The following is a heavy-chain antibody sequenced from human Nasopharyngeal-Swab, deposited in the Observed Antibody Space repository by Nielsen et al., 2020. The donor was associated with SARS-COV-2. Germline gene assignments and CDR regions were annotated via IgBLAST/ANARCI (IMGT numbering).Heavy chain of an antibody. CDR1: GASLSSYC. CDR2: SHYSGST. V-gene: IGHV4-59*08. J-gene: IGHJ4*02. Sequence: GSLRLSCTVSGASLSSYCWSWIRQPPGKGLEWVAYSHYSGSTNYNPSLKSRVTMSVDTSKRQFSLMLTSVTAADTAVYYCARGFDYWGQGTLVTVSS. CDR3: ARGFDY.